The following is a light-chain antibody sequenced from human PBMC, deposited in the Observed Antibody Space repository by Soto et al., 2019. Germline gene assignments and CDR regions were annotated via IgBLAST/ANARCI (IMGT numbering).Light chain of an antibody. Sequence: QSVLTQPASVPGSPGQSITISCTGTGSDVGGYKYVSWYQQLPGKAPKLMIYGVSYRPSGVSDRFSGSKSGNTASLIISGLQAEDEADYYCSSYASSSPFVFGTGTKLTVL. J-gene: IGLJ1*01. CDR1: GSDVGGYKY. V-gene: IGLV2-14*01. CDR3: SSYASSSPFV. CDR2: GVS.